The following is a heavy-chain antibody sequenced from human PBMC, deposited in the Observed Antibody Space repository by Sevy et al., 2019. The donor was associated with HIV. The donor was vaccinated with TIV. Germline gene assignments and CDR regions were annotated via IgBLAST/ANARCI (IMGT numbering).Heavy chain of an antibody. CDR3: TRALIVVDGFFRYYHGMDV. J-gene: IGHJ6*02. V-gene: IGHV3-72*01. CDR1: GFTFSDHY. Sequence: GGSLRLSCAASGFTFSDHYMDWVRQAPGKGLEGIGRSRNKANSYTTEYAPSVKGRFTISRDESKNSLYLQMNSLKSEDTAIYYCTRALIVVDGFFRYYHGMDVWGQGTTVTVSS. D-gene: IGHD6-19*01. CDR2: SRNKANSYTT.